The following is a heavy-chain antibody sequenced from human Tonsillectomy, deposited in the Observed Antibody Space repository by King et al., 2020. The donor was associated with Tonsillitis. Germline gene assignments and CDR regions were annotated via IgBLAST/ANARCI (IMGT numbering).Heavy chain of an antibody. D-gene: IGHD6-13*01. CDR2: ISSSGSTI. J-gene: IGHJ2*01. CDR1: GFTFGSYE. V-gene: IGHV3-48*03. CDR3: ARGGEYGIAARRYFDL. Sequence: VQLVESGGGLVQPGGSLRLSCVASGFTFGSYEMNWVRQAPGKGLEWVSYISSSGSTIYYADSVKGRFTISRDNAKNSLYLQMNSLRGEDTAVYYCARGGEYGIAARRYFDLWGRGTLVTVSS.